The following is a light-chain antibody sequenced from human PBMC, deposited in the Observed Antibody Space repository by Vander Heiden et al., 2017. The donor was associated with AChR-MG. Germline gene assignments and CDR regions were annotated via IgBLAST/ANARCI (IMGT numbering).Light chain of an antibody. CDR1: SGPVSTDYS. Sequence: QTVLTQEPSFSVSPGGTVTLTCGLKSGPVSTDYSPSWCQQTPGQAPRTLIYNTDTRSSGVPDRFTGSMLGNKAALTITGAQADDESDYYCVLYMGSGISVFGGGTKLTVL. CDR3: VLYMGSGISV. V-gene: IGLV8-61*01. J-gene: IGLJ2*01. CDR2: NTD.